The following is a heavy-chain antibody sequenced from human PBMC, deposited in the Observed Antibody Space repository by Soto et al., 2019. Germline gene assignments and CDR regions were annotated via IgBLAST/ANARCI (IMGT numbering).Heavy chain of an antibody. CDR2: INTDGSVA. V-gene: IGHV3-74*03. CDR1: GLTFISYW. Sequence: GGSLRLSCAASGLTFISYWMHWVRQAPGKGLVWVSRINTDGSVAMYVDSVKGRFTISRDNAKNTLYLHMNSLRAEDTAVYYCVRDMQLWRLDSWGQGTRVTVSS. CDR3: VRDMQLWRLDS. D-gene: IGHD2-21*01. J-gene: IGHJ4*02.